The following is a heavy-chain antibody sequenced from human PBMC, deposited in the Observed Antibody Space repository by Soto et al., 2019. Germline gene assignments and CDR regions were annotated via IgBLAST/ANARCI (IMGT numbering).Heavy chain of an antibody. CDR1: GYTFTSYG. D-gene: IGHD4-17*01. J-gene: IGHJ4*02. Sequence: QVQLVQSGAELKKPGASVKVSCKASGYTFTSYGISWVRQAPGQVLEWMGWISAYNGNTTYTKKLQGRVTMTTDTSTSTSYMELRSLRSDDTAVYYCARATTVETGSYWGQGTLVTVSS. CDR2: ISAYNGNT. CDR3: ARATTVETGSY. V-gene: IGHV1-18*01.